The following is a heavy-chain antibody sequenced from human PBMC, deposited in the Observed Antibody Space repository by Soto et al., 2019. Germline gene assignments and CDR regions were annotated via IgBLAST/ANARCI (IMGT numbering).Heavy chain of an antibody. D-gene: IGHD2-15*01. J-gene: IGHJ3*02. Sequence: PGGSLRLSCAASGFTFSSYAMSWVHQAPGKGLEWVSAISGSGGSTYYADSVKGRFTISRDNSKNTLYLQMNSLRAEDTAVYYCAKDHVYCSGGSCYSSPPSPAFDIWGQGTMVTVSS. V-gene: IGHV3-23*01. CDR1: GFTFSSYA. CDR2: ISGSGGST. CDR3: AKDHVYCSGGSCYSSPPSPAFDI.